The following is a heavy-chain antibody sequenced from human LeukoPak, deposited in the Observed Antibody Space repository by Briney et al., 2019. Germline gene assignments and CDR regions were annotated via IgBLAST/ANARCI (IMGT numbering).Heavy chain of an antibody. D-gene: IGHD4-23*01. CDR1: GFNFSSYA. V-gene: IGHV3-23*01. J-gene: IGHJ4*02. CDR3: AKSAVPGGNSGYYFDY. CDR2: ISGSGGST. Sequence: GGSLRLSCAASGFNFSSYAMSWVRQAPGKGLEWVSAISGSGGSTYYADSVKGRFTISRDNSKNTLYLQMNSLRAEDTAVYYCAKSAVPGGNSGYYFDYWGQGTLVTVSS.